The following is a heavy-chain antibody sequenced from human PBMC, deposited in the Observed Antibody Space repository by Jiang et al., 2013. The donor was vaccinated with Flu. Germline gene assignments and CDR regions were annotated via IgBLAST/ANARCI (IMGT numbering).Heavy chain of an antibody. Sequence: SGAEVKKPGASVKVSCKASGYSFTNYAIHWVRQAPGQRLEWVGWSNTGNGNTKYSQDFQGRVTITRDTSASTTYLELISLRSEDTAVYYCARGPDIVLVVAATQPYDYWGQGTLVTVSS. J-gene: IGHJ4*02. V-gene: IGHV1-3*04. CDR3: ARGPDIVLVVAATQPYDY. CDR2: SNTGNGNT. CDR1: GYSFTNYA. D-gene: IGHD2-15*01.